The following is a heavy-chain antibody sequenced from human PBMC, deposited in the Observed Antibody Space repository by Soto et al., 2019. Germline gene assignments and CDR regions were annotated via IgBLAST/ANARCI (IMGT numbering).Heavy chain of an antibody. CDR1: GGTFNAYT. CDR2: IIPMLPVT. V-gene: IGHV1-69*02. D-gene: IGHD2-2*01. CDR3: SIGSWSAETFDV. Sequence: QVHLIQSGAEVKKPGSSVKVSCKAAGGTFNAYTLFWVRQAPGHGLEWMGRIIPMLPVTNSAQKFQGRLTLTAHKSTGTAFMELTSLTSDDTAVYYCSIGSWSAETFDVWGQGIMVTVSS. J-gene: IGHJ3*01.